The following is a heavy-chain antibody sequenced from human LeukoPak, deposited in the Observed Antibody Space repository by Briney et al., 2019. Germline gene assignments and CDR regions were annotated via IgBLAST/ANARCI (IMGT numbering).Heavy chain of an antibody. CDR1: GGSISSYY. Sequence: PSETLSLTCTVSGGSISSYYWSWIRQPPGKGLEWIGYIYYSGSTNYNPSLKSRVTISVDTSKNQFSLKLSSVTAADMAVYYCARAISVAASFDYWGQGTLVTVSS. V-gene: IGHV4-59*08. CDR3: ARAISVAASFDY. D-gene: IGHD6-19*01. J-gene: IGHJ4*02. CDR2: IYYSGST.